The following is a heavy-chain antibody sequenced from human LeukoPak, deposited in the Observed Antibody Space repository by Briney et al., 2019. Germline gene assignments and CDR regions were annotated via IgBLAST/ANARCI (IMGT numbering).Heavy chain of an antibody. D-gene: IGHD3-22*01. CDR2: INAGNGNT. V-gene: IGHV1-3*01. CDR3: ARVGDTYYYDSSGYYPYDY. CDR1: GFTFTTYT. Sequence: ASVKVSCKPSGFTFTTYTMHWVRQAPGQRLEWMGWINAGNGNTKYSQKFQGRVTITRDTSASTAYMELSSLRSEDTAVYYCARVGDTYYYDSSGYYPYDYWGQGTLVTVSS. J-gene: IGHJ4*02.